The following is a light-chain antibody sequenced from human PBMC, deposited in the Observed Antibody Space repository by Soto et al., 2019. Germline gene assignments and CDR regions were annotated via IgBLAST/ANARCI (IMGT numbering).Light chain of an antibody. CDR3: SSYGGSNNVL. V-gene: IGLV2-8*01. CDR2: EVN. J-gene: IGLJ2*01. Sequence: QSALTQPPSASWSPGQSVTISCTGTSSDVGGYNYVSWYQQHPGKAPKLMIYEVNKRPSGVPDRFSGYKSGNTASLTVSGLQTEDEADYYCSSYGGSNNVLFGGGTKVTVL. CDR1: SSDVGGYNY.